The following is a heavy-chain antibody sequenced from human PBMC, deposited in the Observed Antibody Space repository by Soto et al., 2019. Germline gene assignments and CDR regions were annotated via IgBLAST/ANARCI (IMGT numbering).Heavy chain of an antibody. CDR2: IIAGGGDT. V-gene: IGHV3-23*01. CDR3: AKKYSYDSGTYLYHFDC. J-gene: IGHJ4*02. CDR1: GFTFSHYA. D-gene: IGHD3-10*01. Sequence: EMPLLESGGGLVQPGGSLRLSCAASGFTFSHYAMSWVRQAPGKGLERVSTIIAGGGDTYYAESVKGRFTISRDNSKNTLYMQMNSLRAEDTALYYCAKKYSYDSGTYLYHFDCWGQGTLVTVSS.